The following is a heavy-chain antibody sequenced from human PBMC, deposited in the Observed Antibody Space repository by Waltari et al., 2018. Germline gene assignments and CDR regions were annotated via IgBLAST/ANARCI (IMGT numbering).Heavy chain of an antibody. CDR3: ASADYVRWFDP. CDR2: INHSGST. V-gene: IGHV4-34*01. D-gene: IGHD3-10*02. Sequence: QVQLQQWGAGLLKPSETLSLTCAVYGGSFSGSYWSWIRQPPGKGLEWIGEINHSGSTNYNPSLKSRVTISVDTSKNQFSLKLSSVTAADTAVYYCASADYVRWFDPWGQGTLVTVSS. CDR1: GGSFSGSY. J-gene: IGHJ5*02.